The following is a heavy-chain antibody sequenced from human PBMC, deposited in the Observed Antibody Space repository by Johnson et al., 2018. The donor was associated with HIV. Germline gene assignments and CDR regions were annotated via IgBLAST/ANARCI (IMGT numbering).Heavy chain of an antibody. CDR1: EFTFSSYA. CDR2: ISSDGSSK. Sequence: VQLVESGGGVVQPGRSLRLSCAASEFTFSSYAFHWVRQAPGKGLEWVALISSDGSSKYYPDAVKGRFTISRDNSKNTLYLQMNNLRAGDTAVYYCATSISTPPGAFDIWGQGTMVTVSS. J-gene: IGHJ3*02. CDR3: ATSISTPPGAFDI. D-gene: IGHD6-6*01. V-gene: IGHV3-30*14.